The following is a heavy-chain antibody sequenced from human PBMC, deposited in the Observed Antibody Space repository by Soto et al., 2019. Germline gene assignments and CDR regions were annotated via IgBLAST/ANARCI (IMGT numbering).Heavy chain of an antibody. V-gene: IGHV3-74*01. CDR1: GFTLSNYW. J-gene: IGHJ6*03. CDR3: ARGDCVGGTCYSLAGSFYYYMDV. CDR2: INSDGSVS. D-gene: IGHD2-15*01. Sequence: EVQLVESGGGLVQPGGSLRLSGAASGFTLSNYWMYWVRQAPGEGLVWVSRINSDGSVSSYADSVKGRLTISRDNVKNTLYLQMDSLRAEDTAVYYCARGDCVGGTCYSLAGSFYYYMDVWGKGTTVTVFS.